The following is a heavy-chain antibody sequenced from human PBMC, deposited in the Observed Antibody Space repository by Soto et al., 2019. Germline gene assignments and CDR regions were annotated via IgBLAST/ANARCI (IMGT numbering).Heavy chain of an antibody. D-gene: IGHD3-10*01. V-gene: IGHV1-69*01. CDR3: ASKAIIPSRPSGMAYYFTVDV. Sequence: QVQLVQSGAEVRKPGSSVRVSCRASGGSFIPYAISWVRQAPGQGLERMGGIVPVFGTPNYAQKFQDRVIITADESTTTAYMELSSLRSDDTAIYYCASKAIIPSRPSGMAYYFTVDVWGQGTTVTVSS. J-gene: IGHJ6*02. CDR2: IVPVFGTP. CDR1: GGSFIPYA.